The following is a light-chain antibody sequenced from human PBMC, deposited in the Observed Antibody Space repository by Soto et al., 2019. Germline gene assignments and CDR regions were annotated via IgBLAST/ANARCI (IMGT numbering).Light chain of an antibody. CDR2: GAS. CDR3: QQYNNWWT. CDR1: QSVSSY. J-gene: IGKJ1*01. Sequence: EIVLTQSPATLSLSPGERATLSCRASQSVSSYLAWYQQKPGQAPRLLIYGASTRATGIPARFSGGGSGTEFTLTISSLQSEDFAVYYCQQYNNWWTFGQGTRVEIK. V-gene: IGKV3-15*01.